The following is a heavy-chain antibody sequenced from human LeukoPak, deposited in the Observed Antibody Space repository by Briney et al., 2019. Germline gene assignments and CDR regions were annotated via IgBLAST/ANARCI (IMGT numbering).Heavy chain of an antibody. V-gene: IGHV4-59*12. J-gene: IGHJ4*02. D-gene: IGHD6-13*01. Sequence: SETLSLTCTVSGDSISSYYWSWIRQPPGKGLEWIGYIYYSGSTNYNPSLKSRVTISVDTAKNQFSLKLSSVTAADTAVYYCARGQVSSWYRMVDYWGQGTLVTVSS. CDR3: ARGQVSSWYRMVDY. CDR2: IYYSGST. CDR1: GDSISSYY.